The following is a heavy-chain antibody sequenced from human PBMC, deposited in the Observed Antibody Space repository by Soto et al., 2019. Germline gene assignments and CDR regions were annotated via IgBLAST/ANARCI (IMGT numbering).Heavy chain of an antibody. V-gene: IGHV3-23*01. CDR3: AKDLRDFWSGYYSALNWFDP. J-gene: IGHJ5*02. CDR1: GSTFSSYA. CDR2: ISGSGGST. Sequence: GGSLRLSCAASGSTFSSYAMSWVRQAPGKGLEWVSAISGSGGSTYYADSVKGRFTISRDNSKNTLYLQMNSLRAEDTAVYYCAKDLRDFWSGYYSALNWFDPWGQGTLVTVSS. D-gene: IGHD3-3*01.